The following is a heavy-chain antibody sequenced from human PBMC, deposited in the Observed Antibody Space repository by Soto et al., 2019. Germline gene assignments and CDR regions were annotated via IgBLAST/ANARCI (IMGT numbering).Heavy chain of an antibody. CDR2: ISGSGGST. D-gene: IGHD3-22*01. J-gene: IGHJ4*02. V-gene: IGHV3-23*01. CDR3: ARDIDYYDSSGYPYRDY. CDR1: GFTFSSYA. Sequence: GGSLRLSCAASGFTFSSYAMSWVRQAPGKGLEWVSAISGSGGSTYYADSVKGRFTISRDNSKNTLYLQMNSLRAEDTAVYYCARDIDYYDSSGYPYRDYWGQGTLVTVSS.